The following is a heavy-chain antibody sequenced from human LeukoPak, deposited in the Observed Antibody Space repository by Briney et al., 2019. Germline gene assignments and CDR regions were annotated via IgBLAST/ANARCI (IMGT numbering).Heavy chain of an antibody. V-gene: IGHV4-59*12. CDR2: IYYSGST. J-gene: IGHJ4*02. D-gene: IGHD3-10*01. CDR1: GGSISSYY. CDR3: ARARGGVGIDY. Sequence: PSETLSLTCTVSGGSISSYYWSWIRQHPGRGLEWIGYIYYSGSTYYNPSLKSRVTISVDTSKNQFSLKVTSVTAADTAVYYCARARGGVGIDYWGQGTLVTVSS.